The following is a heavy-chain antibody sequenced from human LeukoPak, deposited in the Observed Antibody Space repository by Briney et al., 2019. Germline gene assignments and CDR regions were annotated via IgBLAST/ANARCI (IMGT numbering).Heavy chain of an antibody. Sequence: GGSLRLSCAASGFTFGTYAMTWVRQAPGKGLEWVSAIGSTSDTTYYADSVKGRFTISRDNSKNTLYLQMNSLRAEDTAVYYCARDNPYGSGSYYHDYWGQGTLVTVSS. CDR1: GFTFGTYA. D-gene: IGHD3-10*01. CDR2: IGSTSDTT. CDR3: ARDNPYGSGSYYHDY. V-gene: IGHV3-23*01. J-gene: IGHJ4*02.